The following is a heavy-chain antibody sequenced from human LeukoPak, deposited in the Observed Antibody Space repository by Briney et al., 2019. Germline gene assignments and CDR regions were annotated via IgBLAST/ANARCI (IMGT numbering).Heavy chain of an antibody. V-gene: IGHV4-39*07. CDR2: IYYSGST. CDR1: GGSISSSTSGWGWY. CDR3: AQLGAGTHSHFDY. D-gene: IGHD3-10*01. J-gene: IGHJ4*02. Sequence: PSETLSLTCTVSGGSISSSTSGWGWYWGWIRQPPGKGLEWIGSIYYSGSTYYNPSLKGRVTISVDTSKNQFSMNLNSVTAADTAVYYCAQLGAGTHSHFDYGGRGPWVPVPS.